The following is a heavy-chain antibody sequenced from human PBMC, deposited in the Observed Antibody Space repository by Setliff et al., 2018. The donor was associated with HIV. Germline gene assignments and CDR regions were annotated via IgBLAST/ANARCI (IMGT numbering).Heavy chain of an antibody. CDR2: IYPGDSDT. D-gene: IGHD5-12*01. CDR3: VSGPSIGVYEGLAY. Sequence: GESLKISCKGSGYSFPSYWIGWVRQMPGKGLDWRGIIYPGDSDTRYSLSSQGHIIISTDKSTNTAYLQWRSLKASDTAVYYCVSGPSIGVYEGLAYWGQGTLVTVS. V-gene: IGHV5-51*06. CDR1: GYSFPSYW. J-gene: IGHJ4*02.